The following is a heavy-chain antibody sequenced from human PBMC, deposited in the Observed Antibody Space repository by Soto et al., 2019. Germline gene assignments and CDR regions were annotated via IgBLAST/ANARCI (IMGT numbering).Heavy chain of an antibody. J-gene: IGHJ6*02. V-gene: IGHV3-30-3*01. Sequence: GGSLRLSCAASGFTFSSYAMHWVRQAPGKGLEWVAVISYDGSNKYYADSVKGRFTISRDNSKNTLYPQMNSLRAEDTAVYYCARSAGGAVALGWGYYCMDVWGQGTTVTVSS. CDR1: GFTFSSYA. D-gene: IGHD6-19*01. CDR2: ISYDGSNK. CDR3: ARSAGGAVALGWGYYCMDV.